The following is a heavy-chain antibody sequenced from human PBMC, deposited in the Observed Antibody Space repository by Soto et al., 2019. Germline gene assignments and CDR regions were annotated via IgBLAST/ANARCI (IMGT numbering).Heavy chain of an antibody. V-gene: IGHV3-30*18. CDR2: ISNDGTNK. CDR3: SKDGGTAMVNDAFDV. Sequence: VQSGGSLRLSCAASGFIFSSYGMHWVRQAPGKGLEWVAVISNDGTNKYYADSVKGRFTISRDNSKNTLSLQMTSLSAGDTAVYYCSKDGGTAMVNDAFDVWGQGTMVTVSS. J-gene: IGHJ3*01. D-gene: IGHD5-18*01. CDR1: GFIFSSYG.